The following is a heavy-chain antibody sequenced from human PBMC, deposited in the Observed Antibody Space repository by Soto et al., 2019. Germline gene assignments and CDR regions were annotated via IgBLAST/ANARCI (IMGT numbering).Heavy chain of an antibody. D-gene: IGHD3-10*01. Sequence: EVQLLESGGGLVQPGGSLRLSCAASGFTFSSYAMSWVRQAPGKGLEWVSAISGSGGSTYYADSVKGRFTISRDNSKNTLYLQMNCLRAEDTAVYYCAKPVSLMVRGADTNWFDPWGQGTLVTVSS. V-gene: IGHV3-23*01. J-gene: IGHJ5*02. CDR3: AKPVSLMVRGADTNWFDP. CDR2: ISGSGGST. CDR1: GFTFSSYA.